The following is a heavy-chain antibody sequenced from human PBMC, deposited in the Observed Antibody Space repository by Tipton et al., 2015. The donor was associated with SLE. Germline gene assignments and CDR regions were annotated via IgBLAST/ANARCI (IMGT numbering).Heavy chain of an antibody. CDR1: GFTFSSYA. V-gene: IGHV4-34*01. J-gene: IGHJ4*02. CDR2: INHSGST. CDR3: ARGDYGSGSYYNARRREPFDY. Sequence: LRLSCAASGFTFSSYAMSWVRQPPGKGLEWIGEINHSGSTNYNPSLKSRVTISVDTSKNQFSLKLSSVTAADTAVYYCARGDYGSGSYYNARRREPFDYWGQGTLVTVSS. D-gene: IGHD3-10*01.